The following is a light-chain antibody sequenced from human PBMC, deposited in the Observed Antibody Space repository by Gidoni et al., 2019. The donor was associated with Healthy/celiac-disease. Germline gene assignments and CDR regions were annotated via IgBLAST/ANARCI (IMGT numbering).Light chain of an antibody. CDR2: AAS. V-gene: IGKV1-39*01. Sequence: DIQMTQSPSSLSASVVDRVTITCRASQSISSYLNWYQQKPGKAPKLLIYAASSLQSGVPSRFSGSGSGTDFTLTISSLQPEEFATYYCQQSYSTPSFGPGTKVDIK. CDR1: QSISSY. CDR3: QQSYSTPS. J-gene: IGKJ3*01.